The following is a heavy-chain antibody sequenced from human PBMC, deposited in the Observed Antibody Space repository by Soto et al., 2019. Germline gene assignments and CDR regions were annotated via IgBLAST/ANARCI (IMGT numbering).Heavy chain of an antibody. CDR3: ASAGGLGAVAADY. CDR1: GGSISSGGYS. Sequence: QLQLQESGSGLVKPSQTLSLTCAVSGGSISSGGYSWSWIRQPPGKGLEWIGYIYHSGSTYYNPSLKSRGTISVDRSKTQFSLKLSSVTAADTAVYYCASAGGLGAVAADYWGQGTLVTVSS. D-gene: IGHD6-19*01. J-gene: IGHJ4*02. V-gene: IGHV4-30-2*01. CDR2: IYHSGST.